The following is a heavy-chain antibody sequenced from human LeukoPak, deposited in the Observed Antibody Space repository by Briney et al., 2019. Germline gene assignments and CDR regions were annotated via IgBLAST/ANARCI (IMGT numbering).Heavy chain of an antibody. CDR3: ATVRGSDWYMDY. CDR1: GFTFRNYG. V-gene: IGHV3-33*01. D-gene: IGHD6-19*01. J-gene: IGHJ4*02. Sequence: GTSLRLTCAASGFTFRNYGMNWVRQAPGKGLEWVALIWYDGSRDYYVDFVKGRFTVSRDNSKNTLYLQMKNLRAEDTAVYYCATVRGSDWYMDYWGQGTLVTVSS. CDR2: IWYDGSRD.